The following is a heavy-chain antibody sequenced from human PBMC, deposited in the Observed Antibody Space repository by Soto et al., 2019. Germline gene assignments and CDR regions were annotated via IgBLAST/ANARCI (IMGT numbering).Heavy chain of an antibody. CDR1: EFTFRSYW. CDR3: AKGGFVVVVAATDY. V-gene: IGHV3-23*04. Sequence: EVQLVDSGGGLVQPGGSLRLSCAASEFTFRSYWMHWVRQSPGKGLVWVSRISGSGGSTYYADSVKGRFTISRDNSKNTLYLQMNSLRAEDTAVYYCAKGGFVVVVAATDYWGQGTLVTVSS. D-gene: IGHD2-15*01. J-gene: IGHJ4*02. CDR2: ISGSGGST.